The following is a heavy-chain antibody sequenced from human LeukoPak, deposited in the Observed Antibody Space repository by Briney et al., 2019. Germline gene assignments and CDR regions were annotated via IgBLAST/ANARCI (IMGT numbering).Heavy chain of an antibody. Sequence: SVKVSCKASGGTFSSYGFSWVRQAPGQGLEWVGGIIPIFGTANYAQKFQGRVTITADESTSTAYMELSSLRSEDTAVYYCARDSHRIYSYGLFDYWGQGTLVTVSS. CDR2: IIPIFGTA. D-gene: IGHD5-18*01. CDR1: GGTFSSYG. CDR3: ARDSHRIYSYGLFDY. V-gene: IGHV1-69*13. J-gene: IGHJ4*02.